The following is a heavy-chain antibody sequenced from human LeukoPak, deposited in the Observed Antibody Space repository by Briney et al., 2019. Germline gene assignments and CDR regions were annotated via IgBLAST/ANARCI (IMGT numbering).Heavy chain of an antibody. V-gene: IGHV4/OR15-8*02. CDR1: ACSITATNW. CDR2: FHLNAAH. D-gene: IGHD1-26*01. J-gene: IGHJ4*02. CDR3: TRESGAFSPFGF. Sequence: SEKVSCTCAVAACSITATNWVSWVRRQPRKGLEWIRYFHLNAAHKYNPALESLFSMSIDKSNTRLSLDVASVTAADTAMYYCTRESGAFSPFGFWGQGNLVTVSS.